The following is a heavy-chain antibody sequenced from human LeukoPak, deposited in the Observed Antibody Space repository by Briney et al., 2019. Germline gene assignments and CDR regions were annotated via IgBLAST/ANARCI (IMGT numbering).Heavy chain of an antibody. J-gene: IGHJ3*02. CDR2: IYYTGST. D-gene: IGHD3-10*01. Sequence: SETLSLTCTVSGGSISPYYWSWVRQPPGKGLEWIGYIYYTGSTYYNPSLKSRVTISVDTSKNQFSLKLSSVTAADTAVYYCARAYYYGSGTFDIWGRGTLVTVSS. V-gene: IGHV4-59*01. CDR1: GGSISPYY. CDR3: ARAYYYGSGTFDI.